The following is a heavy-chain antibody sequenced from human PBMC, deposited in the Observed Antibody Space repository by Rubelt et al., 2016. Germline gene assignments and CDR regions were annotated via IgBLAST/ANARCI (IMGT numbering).Heavy chain of an antibody. J-gene: IGHJ4*02. V-gene: IGHV3-23*04. CDR1: GFTFSGYG. Sequence: VHLVESGGGVVQPGRSLRLSCAASGFTFSGYGMSWVRQAPGKGLEWVSAISGSGGSTYYADSVKGRFTLSRDISRNTLYLQMNSLRAEDTAVYYCAKWYGGWSYFDYWGQGTLVTVSS. CDR3: AKWYGGWSYFDY. D-gene: IGHD3-10*01. CDR2: ISGSGGST.